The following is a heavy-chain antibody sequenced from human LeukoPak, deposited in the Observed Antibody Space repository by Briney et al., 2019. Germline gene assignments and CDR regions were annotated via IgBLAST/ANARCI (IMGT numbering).Heavy chain of an antibody. D-gene: IGHD3-10*01. V-gene: IGHV3-74*01. CDR1: GFTFSSYW. CDR2: IKSDGST. CDR3: ARAVTYFYGSVTYDWFDP. J-gene: IGHJ5*02. Sequence: GGTLRLSCAASGFTFSSYWMHWVRQTPGHGLVWVSRIKSDGSTIYSDSVKGRFTIARDNAKNTLYLQMNSLRAEDTAIYYCARAVTYFYGSVTYDWFDPWGQGTLVTVSS.